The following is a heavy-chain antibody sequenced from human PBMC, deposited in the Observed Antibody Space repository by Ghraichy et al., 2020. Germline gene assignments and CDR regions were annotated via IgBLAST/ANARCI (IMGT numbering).Heavy chain of an antibody. CDR1: GFTFSSYA. Sequence: LSLTCAASGFTFSSYAMSWVRQAPGKGLEWVSAISGSGGSTYYADSVKGRFTISRDNSKNTLYLQMNSLRAEDTAVYYCAKAFYYDSSGFDAFDIWGQGTMVTVSS. CDR2: ISGSGGST. D-gene: IGHD3-22*01. J-gene: IGHJ3*02. V-gene: IGHV3-23*01. CDR3: AKAFYYDSSGFDAFDI.